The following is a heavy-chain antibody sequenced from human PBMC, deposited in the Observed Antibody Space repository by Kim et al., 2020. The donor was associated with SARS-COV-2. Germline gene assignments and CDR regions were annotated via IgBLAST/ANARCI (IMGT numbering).Heavy chain of an antibody. CDR3: ARLLLWFGELSLDV. Sequence: ASVKVSCKASGYTFTSYDINWVRQATGQGLEWMGWMNPNSGNTGYAQKFQGRVTMTRNTSISTAYMELSSLRSEDTAVYYCARLLLWFGELSLDVWGQGTTVTVSS. CDR1: GYTFTSYD. CDR2: MNPNSGNT. V-gene: IGHV1-8*01. D-gene: IGHD3-10*01. J-gene: IGHJ6*02.